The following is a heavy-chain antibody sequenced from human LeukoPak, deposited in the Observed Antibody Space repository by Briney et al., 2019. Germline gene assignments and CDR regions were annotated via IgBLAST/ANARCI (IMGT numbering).Heavy chain of an antibody. CDR1: GGTFSSYA. J-gene: IGHJ4*02. CDR3: ARASGPYGSGSYYTAPFDY. D-gene: IGHD3-10*01. V-gene: IGHV1-69*06. CDR2: IIPTFGTA. Sequence: SVKVSCKASGGTFSSYAISWVRQAPGQGLEWMGGIIPTFGTANYAQKFQGRVTITADKSTSTAYMELSSLRSEDTAVYYCARASGPYGSGSYYTAPFDYWGQGTLVTVSS.